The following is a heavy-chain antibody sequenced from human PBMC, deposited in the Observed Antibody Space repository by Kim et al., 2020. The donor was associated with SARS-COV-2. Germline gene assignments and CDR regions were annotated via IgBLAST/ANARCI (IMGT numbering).Heavy chain of an antibody. J-gene: IGHJ6*02. CDR3: AKPFLWFGDLDGMDV. CDR2: ISGSGGST. Sequence: GGSLRLSCAASGFTFSSYAMSWVRQAPGKGLEWVSAISGSGGSTYYADSVKGRFTISRDNSKNTLYLQMNSLRAEDTAVYYCAKPFLWFGDLDGMDVWGQGTTVTVSS. V-gene: IGHV3-23*01. D-gene: IGHD3-10*01. CDR1: GFTFSSYA.